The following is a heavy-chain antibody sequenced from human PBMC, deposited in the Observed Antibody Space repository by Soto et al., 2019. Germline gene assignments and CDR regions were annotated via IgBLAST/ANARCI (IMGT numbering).Heavy chain of an antibody. J-gene: IGHJ4*02. CDR2: ISGSGGST. V-gene: IGHV3-23*01. Sequence: GGSLRLSCAASGFPFSSYAMSWVRQTPGKGLEWVSSISGSGGSTNHVDSVKGRFTISRDGSKNTLYLQMNSLGVEDTGRYYCVKDRYCSSTSCYAGFAYWGQGTLVTVSS. CDR1: GFPFSSYA. CDR3: VKDRYCSSTSCYAGFAY. D-gene: IGHD2-2*01.